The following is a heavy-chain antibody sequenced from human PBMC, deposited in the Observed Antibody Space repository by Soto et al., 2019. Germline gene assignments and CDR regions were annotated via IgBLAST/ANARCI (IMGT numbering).Heavy chain of an antibody. CDR1: GFSLSTSGMC. J-gene: IGHJ4*02. CDR2: IDWDDDK. Sequence: SGPTLVNPTQTLTLTRTFSGFSLSTSGMCVSWIRQPPGKALEWLALIDWDDDKYYSTSLKARLTISWDTSKSQLVLTMTNMDPVDTATHYCARMPVLPAATRGIDFWGEGTLVTVCS. CDR3: ARMPVLPAATRGIDF. V-gene: IGHV2-70*01. D-gene: IGHD2-2*01.